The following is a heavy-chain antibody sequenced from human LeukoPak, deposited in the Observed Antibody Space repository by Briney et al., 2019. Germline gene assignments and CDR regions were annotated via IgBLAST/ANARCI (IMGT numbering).Heavy chain of an antibody. CDR2: IYYSGST. CDR3: ARPIRSPPYAFDI. J-gene: IGHJ3*02. CDR1: GGSVSSGSYY. Sequence: SETLSLTCTVSGGSVSSGSYYWSWIRQLPGKGLEWIGYIYYSGSTNYNPSLKSRVTISVDTSKNQFSLKLSSVTAADTAVYYCARPIRSPPYAFDIWGQGTMVTVSS. D-gene: IGHD2-15*01. V-gene: IGHV4-61*01.